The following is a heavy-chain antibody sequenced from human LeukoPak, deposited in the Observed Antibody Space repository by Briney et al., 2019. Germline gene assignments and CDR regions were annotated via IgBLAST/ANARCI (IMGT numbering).Heavy chain of an antibody. D-gene: IGHD5-12*01. CDR3: ARMIVATTRPYFDY. Sequence: SVKVSCKASGYTFSSYAIHWVRQAPGQGLEWMGGIIPIFGTANYAQKFQGRVTITADESTSTAYMELSSLRSEDTAVYYCARMIVATTRPYFDYWGQGTLVTVSS. CDR2: IIPIFGTA. CDR1: GYTFSSYA. V-gene: IGHV1-69*13. J-gene: IGHJ4*02.